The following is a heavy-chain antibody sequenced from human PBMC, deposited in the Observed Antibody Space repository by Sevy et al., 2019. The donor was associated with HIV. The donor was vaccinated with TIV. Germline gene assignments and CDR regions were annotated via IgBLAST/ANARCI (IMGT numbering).Heavy chain of an antibody. Sequence: SLTCTVGGGSISSGNYYWNWIRQPAGKGLEWIGRIYVVGTSNYNPSLKSRVTMSVDTSKNQFSLKLSSVTAADTAVYYCARDNDYGDAFDIWGQGTMVTVSS. D-gene: IGHD4-17*01. J-gene: IGHJ3*02. CDR1: GGSISSGNYY. CDR3: ARDNDYGDAFDI. CDR2: IYVVGTS. V-gene: IGHV4-61*02.